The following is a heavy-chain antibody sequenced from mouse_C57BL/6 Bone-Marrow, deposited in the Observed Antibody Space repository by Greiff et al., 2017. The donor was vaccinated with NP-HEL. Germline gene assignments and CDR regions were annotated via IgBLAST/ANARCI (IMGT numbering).Heavy chain of an antibody. D-gene: IGHD1-1*01. CDR3: ASFYYYGSSYFDY. CDR2: ISSGGSYT. Sequence: EVKLVESGGDLVKPGGSLKLSCAASGFTFSSYGMSWVRQTPDKRLEWVATISSGGSYTYYPDSVKGRFTISRDNAKNTLYLQMSSLKSEDTAMYYCASFYYYGSSYFDYWGQGTTLTVSS. V-gene: IGHV5-6*01. CDR1: GFTFSSYG. J-gene: IGHJ2*01.